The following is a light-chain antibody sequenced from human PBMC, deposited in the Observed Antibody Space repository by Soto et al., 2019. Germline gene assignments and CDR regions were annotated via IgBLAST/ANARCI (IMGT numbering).Light chain of an antibody. CDR2: RAS. V-gene: IGKV3-20*01. J-gene: IGKJ1*01. CDR3: QQYGSSGT. CDR1: QSVSTN. Sequence: EIVMTQSPATLSVSPGERATLSCRASQSVSTNLAWYQQKPGQAPRLLIYRASNRATGIPDRFSGSGSGTDFTLTISGLEPEDFAVYYCQQYGSSGTFGQGTKVDIK.